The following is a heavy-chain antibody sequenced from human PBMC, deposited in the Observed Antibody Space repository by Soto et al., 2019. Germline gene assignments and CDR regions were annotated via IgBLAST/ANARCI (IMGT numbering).Heavy chain of an antibody. V-gene: IGHV3-74*01. CDR3: ASDGAAVGIHYDY. D-gene: IGHD6-13*01. CDR2: IKTDGSVT. J-gene: IGHJ4*02. CDR1: GFTFNNYW. Sequence: EVQLVESGGGLVQPGGSLRLSCAASGFTFNNYWMHWVRQAPGKGLVWVSRIKTDGSVTTYADSVKGRFTISRDNAKNTLYLQKNSLRDEDTAVYFCASDGAAVGIHYDYWCQGTLVTVSS.